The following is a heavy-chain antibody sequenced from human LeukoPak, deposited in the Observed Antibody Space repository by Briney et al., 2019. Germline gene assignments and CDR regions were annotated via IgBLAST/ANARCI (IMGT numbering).Heavy chain of an antibody. D-gene: IGHD6-19*01. Sequence: SETLSLTCAVSGGSISSSNWWSWVRQPPGKGLEWIGEIYHSGSTNYNPSLKSRVTISVDTSKNQFSLKLSSVTAADTAVYYCARQAVYSSGWYDFDYWGQGTLVTVSS. CDR2: IYHSGST. CDR1: GGSISSSNW. CDR3: ARQAVYSSGWYDFDY. J-gene: IGHJ4*02. V-gene: IGHV4-4*02.